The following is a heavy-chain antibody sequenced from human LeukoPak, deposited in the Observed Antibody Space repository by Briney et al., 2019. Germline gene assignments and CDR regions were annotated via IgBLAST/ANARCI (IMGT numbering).Heavy chain of an antibody. CDR3: AKSGLAYSSGWYGSYWFDT. CDR1: GFTFDDYA. Sequence: PGGSLRLSCAASGFTFDDYAMHWVRQAPGKGLEWVSGISWDSGSVGYADSVKGRFTISRDNAKNSLYLQMNSLRAEDTALYYCAKSGLAYSSGWYGSYWFDTWGQGTLVTVSS. CDR2: ISWDSGSV. V-gene: IGHV3-9*01. D-gene: IGHD6-19*01. J-gene: IGHJ5*02.